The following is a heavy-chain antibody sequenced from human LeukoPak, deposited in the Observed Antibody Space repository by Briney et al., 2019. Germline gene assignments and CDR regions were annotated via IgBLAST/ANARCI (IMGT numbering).Heavy chain of an antibody. V-gene: IGHV3-23*01. CDR3: ARVKGELSLSLADY. CDR2: ISGSGGST. J-gene: IGHJ4*02. CDR1: GFTFSSYA. D-gene: IGHD3-16*02. Sequence: GGSLRLSCAASGFTFSSYAMSWVRQAPGKGLEWVSAISGSGGSTYYADSVKGRFTISRDNAKNSLYLQMNSLRAEDTAVYYCARVKGELSLSLADYWGQGTLVTVSS.